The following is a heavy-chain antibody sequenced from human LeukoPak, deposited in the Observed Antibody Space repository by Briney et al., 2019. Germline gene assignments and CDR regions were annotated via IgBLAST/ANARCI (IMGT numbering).Heavy chain of an antibody. Sequence: SETLSLTCTVSGSISSYYWSWIRPPPGKGLEWIGYIYTSGSTNYNPSLKSRVTISVDTSKNQFSLDLSSVTAADTAVYYCARQKCTSTSCPTKNAIDIWSQGTMVTVSS. J-gene: IGHJ3*02. V-gene: IGHV4-4*09. D-gene: IGHD2-2*01. CDR3: ARQKCTSTSCPTKNAIDI. CDR2: IYTSGST. CDR1: GSISSYY.